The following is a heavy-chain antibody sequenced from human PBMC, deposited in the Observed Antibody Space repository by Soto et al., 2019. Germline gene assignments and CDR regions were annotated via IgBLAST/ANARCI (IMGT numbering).Heavy chain of an antibody. J-gene: IGHJ5*02. Sequence: GGSLRLSCAASGFTFSSYGMHWVRQAPGKGLEWVAVIWYDGSNKYYADSVKGRFTISRDNSKNTLYLQMNSLRAEDTAVYYCARDASSSSWYRDYNWFDPWGQGTLVTVSS. CDR1: GFTFSSYG. D-gene: IGHD6-13*01. V-gene: IGHV3-33*01. CDR3: ARDASSSSWYRDYNWFDP. CDR2: IWYDGSNK.